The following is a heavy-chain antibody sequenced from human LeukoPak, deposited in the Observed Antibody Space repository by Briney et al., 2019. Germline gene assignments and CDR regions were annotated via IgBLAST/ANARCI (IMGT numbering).Heavy chain of an antibody. CDR1: GGSISSYY. V-gene: IGHV4-59*08. Sequence: PSETLSLTCTVSGGSISSYYWSWIRQPPGKGLEWIGYIYYSGSTNYNPSLKSRVTISVDTSKNHFSLRLSSVTAADTAVYYCARRGGRTFYFDYWGQGTLVTVSS. CDR2: IYYSGST. D-gene: IGHD3-16*01. CDR3: ARRGGRTFYFDY. J-gene: IGHJ4*02.